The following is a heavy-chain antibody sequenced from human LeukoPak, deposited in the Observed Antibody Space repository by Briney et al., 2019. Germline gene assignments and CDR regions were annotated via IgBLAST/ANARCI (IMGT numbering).Heavy chain of an antibody. V-gene: IGHV4-30-4*01. CDR2: IYYSGST. CDR1: GGSISSGDYY. J-gene: IGHJ6*02. D-gene: IGHD2-21*02. CDR3: ARGGGDFYYYYGMDV. Sequence: SETLSLTCTVSGGSISSGDYYWSWIRQPPGKGLEWIGYIYYSGSTCYNPSLKSRVTISVDTSKNQFSLKLSSVTAADTAVYYCARGGGDFYYYYGMDVWGQGTTVTVSS.